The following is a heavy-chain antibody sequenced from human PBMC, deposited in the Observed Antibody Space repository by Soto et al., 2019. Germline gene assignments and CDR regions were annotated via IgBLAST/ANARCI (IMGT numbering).Heavy chain of an antibody. CDR3: ARHPSRVGLRFLEWLKSPFDY. Sequence: ASLKVSCKASGYTFTSYAMHWVRQAPGQRLEWMGWINAGNGNTKYSQKFQGRVTITRDTSASTAYMELSSLRSEDTAVYYCARHPSRVGLRFLEWLKSPFDYWGQGTLVTVSS. J-gene: IGHJ4*02. V-gene: IGHV1-3*01. CDR1: GYTFTSYA. CDR2: INAGNGNT. D-gene: IGHD3-3*01.